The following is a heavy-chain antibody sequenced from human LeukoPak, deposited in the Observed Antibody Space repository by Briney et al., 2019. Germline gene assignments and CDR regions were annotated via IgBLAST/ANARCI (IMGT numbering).Heavy chain of an antibody. Sequence: GGSLRLSCAASGFTFSSYSMNWVRQAPGKGLEWVSSISCSSSYIYYADSVKGRFTISRDNAKNSLYLQMNSLRAEDTAVYYCARGWFGESHGMDVWGQGTTVTVSS. J-gene: IGHJ6*02. D-gene: IGHD3-10*01. V-gene: IGHV3-21*01. CDR2: ISCSSSYI. CDR3: ARGWFGESHGMDV. CDR1: GFTFSSYS.